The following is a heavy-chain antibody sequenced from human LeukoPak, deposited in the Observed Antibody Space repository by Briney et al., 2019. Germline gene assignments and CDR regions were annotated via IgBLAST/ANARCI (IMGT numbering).Heavy chain of an antibody. V-gene: IGHV4-4*09. CDR2: IHTSGGS. D-gene: IGHD1-26*01. Sequence: SETLSLTCTVSGASISHYYWSWIRQTPEKGLEWMGHIHTSGGSSPYPSLKSRLTMSIETSRNQFSLKLTSVTAADTAVYFCARLGSYHDFWGQGALVTVSS. J-gene: IGHJ4*02. CDR1: GASISHYY. CDR3: ARLGSYHDF.